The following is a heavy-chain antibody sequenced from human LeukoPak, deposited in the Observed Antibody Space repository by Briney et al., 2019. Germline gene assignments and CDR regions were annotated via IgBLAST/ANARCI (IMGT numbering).Heavy chain of an antibody. CDR2: INTNTGNP. J-gene: IGHJ3*01. Sequence: ASVKVSCKASGYTFTSYAMNWVRQAPGQGLEWMGWINTNTGNPTYAQGFTGRFVFSLDTSVSTAYLQISSLKAEDTAVYYCATLWFGEVFPPYPFDYWGQGTMVTVSS. CDR3: ATLWFGEVFPPYPFDY. CDR1: GYTFTSYA. V-gene: IGHV7-4-1*02. D-gene: IGHD3-10*01.